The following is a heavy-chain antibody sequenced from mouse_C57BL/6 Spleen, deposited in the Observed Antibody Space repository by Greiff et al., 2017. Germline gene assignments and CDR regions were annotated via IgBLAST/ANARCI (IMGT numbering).Heavy chain of an antibody. CDR1: GYTFTSYW. V-gene: IGHV1-5*01. CDR3: TREGFTTVVAFDY. J-gene: IGHJ2*01. Sequence: VQLQQSGTVLARPGASVKMSCKTSGYTFTSYWMHWVKQRPGQGLEWIGAIYPGNSDTSYNQKFKGKAKLTEVTSASTAYMELSSLTHEDSAVDYCTREGFTTVVAFDYWGQGTTLTVSS. D-gene: IGHD1-1*01. CDR2: IYPGNSDT.